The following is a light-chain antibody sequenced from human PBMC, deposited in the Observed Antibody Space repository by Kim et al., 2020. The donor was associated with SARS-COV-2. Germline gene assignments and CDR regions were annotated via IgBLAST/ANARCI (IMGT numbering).Light chain of an antibody. J-gene: IGKJ1*01. CDR1: SNW. Sequence: SNWLNWYQQKPGKAPHLLIFRASILQSGVPARFSGSASGTDFALTISSLQPEDLATYYCQQSYSFPRTFGQGTKVDIK. CDR2: RAS. V-gene: IGKV1-39*01. CDR3: QQSYSFPRT.